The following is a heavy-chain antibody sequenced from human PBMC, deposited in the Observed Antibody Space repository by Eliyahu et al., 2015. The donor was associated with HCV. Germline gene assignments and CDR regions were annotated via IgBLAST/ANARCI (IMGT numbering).Heavy chain of an antibody. CDR3: ASGGGGIAVAGTGGWFDP. V-gene: IGHV4-59*01. CDR2: IHYSGST. D-gene: IGHD6-19*01. J-gene: IGHJ5*02. Sequence: QVQLQESGPGLVKPSETLSLXXXXSGGXIPXYXWSWIRXPPGKGLEWIGYIHYSGSTHYNPSLKSRISISVDTSKNQFSLNLNSVTAADTAVYYCASGGGGIAVAGTGGWFDPWGQGTLVTVSS. CDR1: GGXIPXYX.